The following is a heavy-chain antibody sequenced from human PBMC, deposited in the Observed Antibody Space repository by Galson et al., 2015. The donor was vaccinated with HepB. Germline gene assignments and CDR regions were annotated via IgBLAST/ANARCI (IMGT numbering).Heavy chain of an antibody. CDR1: GFTFSSYS. Sequence: LRLSCAASGFTFSSYSMNWVRQAPGKGLEWVSYISSSSSTIYYADSVKGRFTISRDNAKNSLYLQMNSLRAEDTAVYYCARGGNSENFDYWGQGTLVTVSS. V-gene: IGHV3-48*01. D-gene: IGHD4-23*01. CDR2: ISSSSSTI. J-gene: IGHJ4*02. CDR3: ARGGNSENFDY.